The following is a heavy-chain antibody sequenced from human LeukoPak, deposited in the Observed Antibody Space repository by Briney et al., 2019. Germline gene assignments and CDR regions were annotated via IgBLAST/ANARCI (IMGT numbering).Heavy chain of an antibody. Sequence: PGGSLRLSCAASGFTFSSYGMHWVRQAPGKGLEWVAFIRYDGSNKYYADSVKGRFTISRDNSKNTLYLQMNSLRAEDTAVYYCATAGGSTLIAARRVDARGPFDYWGQGTLVTVSS. CDR1: GFTFSSYG. CDR3: ATAGGSTLIAARRVDARGPFDY. D-gene: IGHD6-6*01. J-gene: IGHJ4*02. CDR2: IRYDGSNK. V-gene: IGHV3-30*02.